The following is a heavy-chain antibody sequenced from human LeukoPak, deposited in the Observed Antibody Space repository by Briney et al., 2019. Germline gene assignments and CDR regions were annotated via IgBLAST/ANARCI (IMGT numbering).Heavy chain of an antibody. CDR3: ARHHRRDSSGWGARWFDP. CDR1: GGSIRSSSYY. Sequence: SSETLSLTCTVSGGSIRSSSYYWGWIRQPPGKGLEWIGSIHYSGRSTYYNPSLKSRVTISVDTSKNQFSLKLTSVTAADTAVYYCARHHRRDSSGWGARWFDPWGQGTLVTVSS. V-gene: IGHV4-39*01. CDR2: IHYSGRST. J-gene: IGHJ5*02. D-gene: IGHD6-19*01.